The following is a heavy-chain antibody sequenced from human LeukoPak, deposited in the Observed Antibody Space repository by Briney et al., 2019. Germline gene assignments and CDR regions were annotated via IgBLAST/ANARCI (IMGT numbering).Heavy chain of an antibody. CDR3: ARDSSGYGSSLDY. J-gene: IGHJ4*02. Sequence: GGSLRLSCAASGFTFSSYAMHWVRQAPGKGLEYVSAISSNGGSTYYANSVKGRFTISRDNSKNTLYLQMGSLRAEDMAVYYCARDSSGYGSSLDYWGQGTLVTVSS. CDR2: ISSNGGST. V-gene: IGHV3-64*01. CDR1: GFTFSSYA. D-gene: IGHD3-22*01.